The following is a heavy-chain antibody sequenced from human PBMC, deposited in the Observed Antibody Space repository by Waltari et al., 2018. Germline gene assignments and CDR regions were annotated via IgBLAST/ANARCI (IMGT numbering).Heavy chain of an antibody. V-gene: IGHV4-39*07. Sequence: QLQLQESGPGLVKPSETLSLTCTVSGGSISSSSYYWGWIRQPPGKGREWIGSIYYSGSTYYNPSLKSRVTISVDTSKNQFSLKLSSVTAADTAVYYCARDFATVADIVVVPAGSWDIWGQGTMVTVSS. CDR2: IYYSGST. CDR1: GGSISSSSYY. D-gene: IGHD2-2*01. CDR3: ARDFATVADIVVVPAGSWDI. J-gene: IGHJ3*02.